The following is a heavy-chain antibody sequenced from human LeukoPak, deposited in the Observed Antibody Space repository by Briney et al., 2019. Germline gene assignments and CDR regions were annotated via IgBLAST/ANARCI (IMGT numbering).Heavy chain of an antibody. CDR1: GGSISSGGYS. CDR3: ARRSGWSLYYYYGMDV. CDR2: IYHSGST. V-gene: IGHV4-30-2*01. J-gene: IGHJ6*02. D-gene: IGHD6-19*01. Sequence: PSETLSLTCAVSGGSISSGGYSWSWIRQPPGKGLEWIGYIYHSGSTYYNPSLKSRVTISVDRSKNQFSLKLSSVTAADTAVYYCARRSGWSLYYYYGMDVWGQGTTVTVSS.